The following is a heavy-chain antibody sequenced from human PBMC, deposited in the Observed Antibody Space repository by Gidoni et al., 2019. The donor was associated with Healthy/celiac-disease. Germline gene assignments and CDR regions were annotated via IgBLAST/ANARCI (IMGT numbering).Heavy chain of an antibody. CDR1: GFTFSSYS. Sequence: EVQLVESGGGLVKPGGSLRPSCAASGFTFSSYSMNWVRQAPGKGLEWVSSISSSSSYIYYADSVKGRFTISRDNAKNSLYLQMNSLRAEDTAVYYCARDPGFGGSHFDYWGQGTLVTVSS. D-gene: IGHD3-3*01. CDR3: ARDPGFGGSHFDY. CDR2: ISSSSSYI. J-gene: IGHJ4*02. V-gene: IGHV3-21*01.